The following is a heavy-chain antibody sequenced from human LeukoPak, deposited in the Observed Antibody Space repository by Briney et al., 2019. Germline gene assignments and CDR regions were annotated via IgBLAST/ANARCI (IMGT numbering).Heavy chain of an antibody. J-gene: IGHJ4*02. V-gene: IGHV1-46*03. CDR3: ARHGSGRYYPAEGRVEY. CDR2: LNPSVGGT. CDR1: GYGFTSYY. Sequence: AASVKVSCKAFGYGFTSYYIHWVRQAPGQGLEWMGILNPSVGGTTYARKFQGRVTMTRDTSTSTVYMELSSLRSEDTAVYYCARHGSGRYYPAEGRVEYWGQGTLVTVSS. D-gene: IGHD3-10*01.